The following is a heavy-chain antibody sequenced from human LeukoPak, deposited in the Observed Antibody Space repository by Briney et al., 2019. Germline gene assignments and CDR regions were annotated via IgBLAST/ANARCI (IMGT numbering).Heavy chain of an antibody. Sequence: PSETLSLTCTVSGGSIGSSTYYWSWLRQPPGKGLEWIGEINHSGSTNYNPSLKSRVTISVDTSKNQFSLKLSSVTAADTAMYYCARGMQLLVRDAFDVWGLGTMVTVSS. V-gene: IGHV4-39*07. CDR2: INHSGST. CDR1: GGSIGSSTYY. J-gene: IGHJ3*01. D-gene: IGHD6-13*01. CDR3: ARGMQLLVRDAFDV.